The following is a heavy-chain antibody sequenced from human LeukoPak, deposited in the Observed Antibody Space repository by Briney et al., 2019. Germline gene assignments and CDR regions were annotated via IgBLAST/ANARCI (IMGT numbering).Heavy chain of an antibody. V-gene: IGHV4-59*08. CDR1: TGSDVSYY. Sequence: SETLSLTCTVYTGSDVSYYRGCIRQPPGKGLEYIGYIYSRGTTLYSPSLKSRVTISIDTRENHFSLKLSTVTAGDTAVYYSARHRGVPVVRRAFDLWGQGTLVTVSS. J-gene: IGHJ4*02. CDR3: ARHRGVPVVRRAFDL. CDR2: IYSRGTT. D-gene: IGHD2-15*01.